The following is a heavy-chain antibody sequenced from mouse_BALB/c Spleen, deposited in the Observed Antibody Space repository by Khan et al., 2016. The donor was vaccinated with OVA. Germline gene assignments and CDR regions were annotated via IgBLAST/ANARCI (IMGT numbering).Heavy chain of an antibody. CDR3: ARVYGGDFDY. D-gene: IGHD1-1*01. CDR2: ISYSGNT. CDR1: GYSITSDYA. Sequence: EVKLVESGPGLVKPSQSLSLTCTVTGYSITSDYAWTWLRQFQGNKLQWMALISYSGNTNYNQILKSRISSTRDTSKNQLYLQLNSVNTEDTATYYCARVYGGDFDYWGQGTTLTVSS. J-gene: IGHJ2*01. V-gene: IGHV3-2*02.